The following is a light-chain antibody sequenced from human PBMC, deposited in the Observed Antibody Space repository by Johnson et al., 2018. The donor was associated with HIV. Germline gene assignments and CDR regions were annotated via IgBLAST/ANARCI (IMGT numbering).Light chain of an antibody. CDR2: EDN. J-gene: IGLJ1*01. V-gene: IGLV1-51*02. Sequence: QSVLTQPPSVSAAPGQTVNISCSGNVSNIESYFVSWYQQLPGAAPTLLIYEDNKRPSGIPDRFSGSKSGATATLGITGLHTGDEADYYCGIWDASLSPLYVFGTGTTITVL. CDR1: VSNIESYF. CDR3: GIWDASLSPLYV.